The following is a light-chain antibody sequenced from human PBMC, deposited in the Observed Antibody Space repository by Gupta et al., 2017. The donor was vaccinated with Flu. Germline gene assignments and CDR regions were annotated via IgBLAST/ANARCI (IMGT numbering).Light chain of an antibody. CDR2: AAT. CDR1: QSVSSY. V-gene: IGKV1-39*01. J-gene: IGKJ2*03. CDR3: QQSHNTPFS. Sequence: DIQLTQSPSSLSVSVGDRVTITCRPSQSVSSYLNWYQQKPGKAPKLLIYAATRLQGGVPSRFSATASGIDFSLTISGLQLEDFGTYFCQQSHNTPFSFGQGTTLEIK.